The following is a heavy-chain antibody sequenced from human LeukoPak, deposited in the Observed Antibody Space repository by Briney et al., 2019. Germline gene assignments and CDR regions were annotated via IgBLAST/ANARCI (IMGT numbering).Heavy chain of an antibody. CDR1: GGISDYY. CDR3: ARGILDY. CDR2: IYYTGST. J-gene: IGHJ4*02. Sequence: PSETLSLTCTVSGGISDYYWNWIRQPPGKGLEWIGCIYYTGSTSYNPSLESRVTISLDTSRNHFSLRLTSVTAADTAIYYCARGILDYWGQGTLVTVSS. V-gene: IGHV4-59*01.